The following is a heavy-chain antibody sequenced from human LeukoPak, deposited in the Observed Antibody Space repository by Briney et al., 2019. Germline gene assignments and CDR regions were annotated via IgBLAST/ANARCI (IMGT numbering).Heavy chain of an antibody. CDR1: GGTFSSYA. Sequence: GASVKVSCKASGGTFSSYAISWVRQAPGQGLEWMGRIIPILGIANYAQKFQGRATITADKSTSTAYMELSSLRSEDTAVYYCASSLSYGHDAFDIWGQGTMVTVSS. CDR3: ASSLSYGHDAFDI. D-gene: IGHD4-17*01. CDR2: IIPILGIA. V-gene: IGHV1-69*04. J-gene: IGHJ3*02.